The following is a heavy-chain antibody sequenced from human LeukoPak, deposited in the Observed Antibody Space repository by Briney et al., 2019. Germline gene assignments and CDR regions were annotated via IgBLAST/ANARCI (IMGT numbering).Heavy chain of an antibody. CDR1: GFTANNNY. Sequence: GGSLRLSCAASGFTANNNYMSWVRQAPGKSLQWVSLIYSGGSAHYEDSVKGRFTISRDSSKNMVFLQMNSLRAEDTAVYYCASSGAYSDFDFWGQGTLVTVSS. V-gene: IGHV3-53*01. CDR2: IYSGGSA. J-gene: IGHJ4*02. D-gene: IGHD3-22*01. CDR3: ASSGAYSDFDF.